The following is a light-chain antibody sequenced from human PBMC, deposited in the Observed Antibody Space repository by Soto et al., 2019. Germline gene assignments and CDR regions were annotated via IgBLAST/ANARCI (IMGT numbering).Light chain of an antibody. Sequence: QSVLTQPPSASGSPGQSVTISCTGTSSDVGAYDCVSWYRHHPGKAPQPLIFEDTRRPSGVPDRFSGFKSGTTASLTVSGFRPKDEVVFFGSSYKTTNNYVFGTGPRVTVL. J-gene: IGLJ1*01. CDR3: SSYKTTNNYV. CDR1: SSDVGAYDC. CDR2: EDT. V-gene: IGLV2-8*01.